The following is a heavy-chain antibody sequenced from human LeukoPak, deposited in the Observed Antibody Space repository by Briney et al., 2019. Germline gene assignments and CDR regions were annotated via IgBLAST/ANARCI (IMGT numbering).Heavy chain of an antibody. CDR1: GFTFSSYA. Sequence: PGGSLRLSCAASGFTFSSYAMSWVRQAPGKGLEWVSAISGSGGSTYYADSVKGRFTISRDNSKNTLYLQMNSLRAEDTAVYYCATDSGIAVAGKIVDYWGQGTLVTVSS. J-gene: IGHJ4*02. CDR2: ISGSGGST. V-gene: IGHV3-23*01. D-gene: IGHD6-19*01. CDR3: ATDSGIAVAGKIVDY.